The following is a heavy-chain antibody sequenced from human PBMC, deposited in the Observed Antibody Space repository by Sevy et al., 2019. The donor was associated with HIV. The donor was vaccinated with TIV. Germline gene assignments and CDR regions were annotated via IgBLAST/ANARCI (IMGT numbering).Heavy chain of an antibody. J-gene: IGHJ6*02. D-gene: IGHD2-15*01. CDR1: GFAFSDYA. CDR3: AKADADGSGGTCYTAHYYYDMDV. V-gene: IGHV3-30*18. CDR2: ISYAGDNK. Sequence: GGSLRLSCAASGFAFSDYAMHWVRQAPGKGLEWVAAISYAGDNKYFADSVKGRFTDSKDNSKNTLYLEMNSLRAEDTAVYYCAKADADGSGGTCYTAHYYYDMDVWGRGATVTVSS.